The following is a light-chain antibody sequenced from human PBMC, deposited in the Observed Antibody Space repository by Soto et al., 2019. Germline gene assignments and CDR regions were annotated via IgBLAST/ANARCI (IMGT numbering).Light chain of an antibody. CDR3: QQYGSSPRT. CDR2: GAS. Sequence: EIVMTQSPATLSVSPGERVTLSCRASQSVSGHLAWYQQKPGQAPRLLIYGASSRATGIPDRFSGSGSGADFTLTISRLEPEDFAVYYCQQYGSSPRTFGQGTKVDIK. V-gene: IGKV3-20*01. J-gene: IGKJ1*01. CDR1: QSVSGH.